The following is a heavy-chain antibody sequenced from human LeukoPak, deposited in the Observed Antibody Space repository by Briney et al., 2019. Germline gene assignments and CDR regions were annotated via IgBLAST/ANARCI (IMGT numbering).Heavy chain of an antibody. V-gene: IGHV3-21*01. CDR1: GFTFSSYA. Sequence: GRSLRLSCAASGFTFSSYAMHWVRQAPGKGLEWVSSITSSSSYIYYADSVKGRFTISRDNAKNSLYLQMNSLRAEDTAVYYCARSGSSYYLDYWGQGTLVTVSS. CDR3: ARSGSSYYLDY. J-gene: IGHJ4*02. CDR2: ITSSSSYI.